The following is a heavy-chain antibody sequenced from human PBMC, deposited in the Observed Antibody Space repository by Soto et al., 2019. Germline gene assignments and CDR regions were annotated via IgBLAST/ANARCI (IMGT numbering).Heavy chain of an antibody. Sequence: EVQLVESGGGLVKPGGSLRLSCAASGFTFSSYSMNWVRQAPGKGLEWVSSISSSSSYIYYADSVKGRFTISRDNARNLLYLQMTGPRAVYAALFDCAGVRARYGAGYGLGYWGQGTVVTVSS. V-gene: IGHV3-21*01. J-gene: IGHJ4*02. D-gene: IGHD5-18*01. CDR1: GFTFSSYS. CDR2: ISSSSSYI. CDR3: AGVRARYGAGYGLGY.